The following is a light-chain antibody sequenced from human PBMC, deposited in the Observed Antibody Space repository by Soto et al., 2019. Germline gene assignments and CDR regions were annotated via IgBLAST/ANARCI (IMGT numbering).Light chain of an antibody. CDR2: AAS. J-gene: IGKJ5*01. V-gene: IGKV1-39*01. Sequence: DIQMTHSPSSLSASVGDRVTITCRASQSISRYLNWYQKKPGKAPKLLIYAASSLQRGVPSRLSGSGYGTDLTLTISSLKNEDFKTYYCQQNYNTMVTFGQGTRLEIK. CDR1: QSISRY. CDR3: QQNYNTMVT.